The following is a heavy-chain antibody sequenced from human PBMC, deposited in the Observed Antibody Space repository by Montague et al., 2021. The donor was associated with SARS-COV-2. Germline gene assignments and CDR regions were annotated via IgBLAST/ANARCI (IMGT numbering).Heavy chain of an antibody. V-gene: IGHV3-23*03. CDR2: IHSAGTRS. CDR3: AKVGDLLTGRPLVNLDF. CDR1: GFTFSESP. J-gene: IGHJ4*02. D-gene: IGHD3-9*01. Sequence: SLRLSCAASGFTFSESPMSWVRQAPGKGLEWVSVIHSAGTRSYYAHSVKGRFTISRDNSKNTVYLQMNNLRAADTAVYYCAKVGDLLTGRPLVNLDFWGQGTL.